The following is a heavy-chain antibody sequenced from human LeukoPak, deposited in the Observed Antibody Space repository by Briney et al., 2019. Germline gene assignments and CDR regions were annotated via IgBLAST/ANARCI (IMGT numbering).Heavy chain of an antibody. CDR1: GGSFSGYY. CDR2: IYYSGST. D-gene: IGHD3-10*01. CDR3: ARDGYYGSGSYSYWFDP. J-gene: IGHJ5*02. V-gene: IGHV4-59*01. Sequence: PSETLSLTCAVYGGSFSGYYWSWIRQPPGKGLEWIGYIYYSGSTNYNPSLKSRVTISVDTSKNQFSLKLSSVTAADTAVYYCARDGYYGSGSYSYWFDPWGQGTLVTVSS.